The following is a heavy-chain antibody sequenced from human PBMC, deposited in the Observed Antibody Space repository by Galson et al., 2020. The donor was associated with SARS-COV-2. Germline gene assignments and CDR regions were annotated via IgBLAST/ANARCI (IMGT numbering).Heavy chain of an antibody. CDR2: IYWDDDK. Sequence: KMSGPTLVKPTQTLTLTCNFSGFSLSLTGVGVGWIRQPPGQALEWLALIYWDDDKRYRPSLKSRLTITKDTSKNEVVLTMANMDPVDTGTYYRAHKPPGGPVADAFDVWDRGTMVTVSS. CDR1: GFSLSLTGVG. V-gene: IGHV2-5*02. CDR3: AHKPPGGPVADAFDV. D-gene: IGHD3-10*01. J-gene: IGHJ3*01.